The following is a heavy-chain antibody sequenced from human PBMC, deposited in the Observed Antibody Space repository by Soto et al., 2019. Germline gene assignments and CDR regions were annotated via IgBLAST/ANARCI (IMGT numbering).Heavy chain of an antibody. V-gene: IGHV3-30-3*01. J-gene: IGHJ4*02. D-gene: IGHD2-2*01. CDR3: GRCSSTSCHLGSDY. Sequence: VQLVESGGGVVQPGRSLRLSCAASGFTFSSYAMHWVRQAPGKGLEWVAVISYDGSNKYYADSVKGRFTISRDSSKNTLYLQMNSLRAADTAVYYCGRCSSTSCHLGSDYWGQGTLVTVSS. CDR1: GFTFSSYA. CDR2: ISYDGSNK.